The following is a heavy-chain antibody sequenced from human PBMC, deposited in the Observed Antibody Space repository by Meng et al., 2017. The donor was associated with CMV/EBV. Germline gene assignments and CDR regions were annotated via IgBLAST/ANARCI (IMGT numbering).Heavy chain of an antibody. CDR1: GGSFSGYY. Sequence: SETLSLTCAVYGGSFSGYYWSWIRQPPGKGLEWIGEINHSGSTNYIPSLKSRVTISVDTSKNQFSLKLSSVTAADTAVYYCARGRITIFGVVRARGAGLFDPWGQGTLVTVSS. D-gene: IGHD3-3*01. CDR2: INHSGST. V-gene: IGHV4-34*01. J-gene: IGHJ5*02. CDR3: ARGRITIFGVVRARGAGLFDP.